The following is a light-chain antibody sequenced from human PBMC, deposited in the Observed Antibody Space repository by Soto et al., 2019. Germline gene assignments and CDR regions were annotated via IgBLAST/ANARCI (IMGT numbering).Light chain of an antibody. Sequence: QSALTQPASVSGSPGQSITISCTGTSSDVGGYNYVSWYQQHPGKAPKLMIYEVSNRPSGVSNRLSGSKSGNTASLTISGLQAEDEADYYCSSYTSSDYVFGTGTKVTVL. V-gene: IGLV2-14*01. J-gene: IGLJ1*01. CDR3: SSYTSSDYV. CDR2: EVS. CDR1: SSDVGGYNY.